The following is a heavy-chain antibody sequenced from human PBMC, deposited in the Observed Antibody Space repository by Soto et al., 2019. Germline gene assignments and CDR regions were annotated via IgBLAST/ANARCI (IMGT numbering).Heavy chain of an antibody. D-gene: IGHD3-22*01. Sequence: EVQLVESGGGLVQPGGSLRLSCAASGFTFSSYEMNWVRQAPGKGLEWVSYISSSGSTIYYADSVKGRFTISRDNAKNSLYLQMNSLRAEDTAVYYCTTFYYDSMGRRFDPWGQGTLLTVSS. CDR3: TTFYYDSMGRRFDP. CDR2: ISSSGSTI. V-gene: IGHV3-48*03. CDR1: GFTFSSYE. J-gene: IGHJ5*02.